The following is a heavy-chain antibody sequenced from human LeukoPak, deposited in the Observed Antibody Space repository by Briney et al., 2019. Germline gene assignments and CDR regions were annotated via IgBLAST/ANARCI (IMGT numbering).Heavy chain of an antibody. V-gene: IGHV3-23*01. CDR1: GFTFSSYA. D-gene: IGHD3-22*01. J-gene: IGHJ3*02. Sequence: GGSLRLSCAASGFTFSSYAMSWVRQAPGKGLEWVSAISGSGGSTYYTDSVKGRFTISRDNSKNTLYLQMNSLRAEDTAVYYCAKDYYHDSSGTDAFDIWGQGTMVTVSS. CDR2: ISGSGGST. CDR3: AKDYYHDSSGTDAFDI.